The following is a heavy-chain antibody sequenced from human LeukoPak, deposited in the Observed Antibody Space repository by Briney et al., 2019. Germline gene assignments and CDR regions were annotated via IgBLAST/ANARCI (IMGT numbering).Heavy chain of an antibody. J-gene: IGHJ4*02. D-gene: IGHD1-14*01. V-gene: IGHV3-74*01. CDR3: ATQQGGNPGY. Sequence: GWSLRLSYSASGLTFSSHWMHFVRQAPGNGLVWVSCITSDGSSIIYADSVKGRFTISRDKGKKMLYLQVNSLRAEDRGVYYCATQQGGNPGYWGQGTLGTVSS. CDR1: GLTFSSHW. CDR2: ITSDGSSI.